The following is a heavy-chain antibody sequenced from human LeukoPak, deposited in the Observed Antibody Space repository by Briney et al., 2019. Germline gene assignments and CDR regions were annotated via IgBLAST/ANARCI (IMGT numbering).Heavy chain of an antibody. CDR2: INPSGGST. CDR1: GYTFTSYY. Sequence: GASVKVSCKASGYTFTSYYMHWVRQAPGQGLEWMGIINPSGGSTSYAQKFQGRVTMTRDMSTSTVYMELSSLRSEDTAVYYCARDLVGSAISYSSGAWDYWGQGTLVTVSS. J-gene: IGHJ4*02. D-gene: IGHD3-10*01. CDR3: ARDLVGSAISYSSGAWDY. V-gene: IGHV1-46*01.